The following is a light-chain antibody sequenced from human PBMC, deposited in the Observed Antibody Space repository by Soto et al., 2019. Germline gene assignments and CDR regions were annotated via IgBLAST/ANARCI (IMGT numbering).Light chain of an antibody. Sequence: EIVLTQSPATLSLPPGERATLSCRASQSISSYLAWYQQKPGQAPRLLIYDASNRATGIPARFSGSGSGTDFTLTISSLEPEDFAVYYCQQYDSSPRTFGQGTKVDIK. J-gene: IGKJ1*01. CDR2: DAS. CDR1: QSISSY. V-gene: IGKV3-11*01. CDR3: QQYDSSPRT.